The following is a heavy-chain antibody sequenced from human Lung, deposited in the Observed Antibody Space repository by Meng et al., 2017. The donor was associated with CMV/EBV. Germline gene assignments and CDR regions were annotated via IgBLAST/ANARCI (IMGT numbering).Heavy chain of an antibody. CDR2: ITWDGGAT. CDR3: AKDGAAVGPAEYLHH. Sequence: GESLKISCAASGFTFDDYTLHWVRQAPGKGLEWVSFITWDGGATYYADSVKGRFTISRDNTKNSLYLQMNSLKSDDTAVYYCAKDGAAVGPAEYLHHWGQGXLVTVSS. V-gene: IGHV3-43*01. D-gene: IGHD6-13*01. J-gene: IGHJ1*01. CDR1: GFTFDDYT.